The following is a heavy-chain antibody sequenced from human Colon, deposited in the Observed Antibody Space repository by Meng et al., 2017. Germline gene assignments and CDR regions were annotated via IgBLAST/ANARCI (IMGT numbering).Heavy chain of an antibody. J-gene: IGHJ4*02. CDR2: IKPDGTEK. D-gene: IGHD1-26*01. CDR3: ATLVRGTGSDY. Sequence: GESLKISFTPSAFRFTNNWMRWVRQAPGKGPECLANIKPDGTEKYYVDAVKGRFTISRDNTKNTLYLQMNSLRVEDTAVYYCATLVRGTGSDYWGQGTLVTVSS. V-gene: IGHV3-7*01. CDR1: AFRFTNNW.